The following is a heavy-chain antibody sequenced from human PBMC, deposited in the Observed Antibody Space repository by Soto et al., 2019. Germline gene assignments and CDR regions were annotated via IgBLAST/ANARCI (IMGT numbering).Heavy chain of an antibody. D-gene: IGHD3-3*01. V-gene: IGHV4-30-2*01. CDR1: GGSISSGGYS. Sequence: SETLSLTCAVSGGSISSGGYSWSWIRQPPGKGLEWIGYIYHSGSTYYNPSLKSRVTISVDRSKNQFSLKLSSVTAADTAVYYCARRYGNIWRRYFDYWGQGIRVTVSS. J-gene: IGHJ4*02. CDR2: IYHSGST. CDR3: ARRYGNIWRRYFDY.